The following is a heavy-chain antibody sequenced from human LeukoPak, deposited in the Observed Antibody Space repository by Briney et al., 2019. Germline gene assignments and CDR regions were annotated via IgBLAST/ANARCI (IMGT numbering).Heavy chain of an antibody. D-gene: IGHD5-18*01. J-gene: IGHJ3*02. CDR3: ARGQLPDAFDI. CDR1: GFTFSSYW. CDR2: ISSSGSTI. V-gene: IGHV3-48*04. Sequence: PGGSLRLSCAASGFTFSSYWMHWVRQAPGKGLEWVSYISSSGSTIYYADSVKGRFTISRDNAKNSLYLQMNSLRAEDTAVYYCARGQLPDAFDIWGQGTMVTVSS.